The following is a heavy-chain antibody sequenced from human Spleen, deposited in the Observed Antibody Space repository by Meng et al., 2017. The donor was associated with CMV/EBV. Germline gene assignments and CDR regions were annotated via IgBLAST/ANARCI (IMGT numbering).Heavy chain of an antibody. V-gene: IGHV3-48*04. Sequence: GESLKISCAASGFIFNIYGLTWVRQAPGKGLEWVSYISSSSSTIYYADSAKGRFTISRDNAKNSVYLQMNSLRADDTAVYYCARDLGSYVYSYYYGMDVWGQGTTVTVSS. CDR2: ISSSSSTI. J-gene: IGHJ6*02. D-gene: IGHD5-18*01. CDR3: ARDLGSYVYSYYYGMDV. CDR1: GFIFNIYG.